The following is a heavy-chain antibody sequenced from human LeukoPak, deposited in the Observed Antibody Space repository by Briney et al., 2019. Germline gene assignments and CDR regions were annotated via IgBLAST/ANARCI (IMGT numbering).Heavy chain of an antibody. CDR2: VRGSGTDT. Sequence: GSLRLSCAASGFTFSTYAMSWVRQAPGKGLEWVSAVRGSGTDTYYADSVKGRFTISRDNSKNTLYLQMNSLRAEDTAVYYCARDSIQLWLLDYWGQGTLVTVSS. D-gene: IGHD5-18*01. CDR3: ARDSIQLWLLDY. V-gene: IGHV3-23*01. CDR1: GFTFSTYA. J-gene: IGHJ4*02.